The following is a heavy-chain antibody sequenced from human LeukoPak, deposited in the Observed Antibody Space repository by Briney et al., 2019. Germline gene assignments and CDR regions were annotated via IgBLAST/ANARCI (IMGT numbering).Heavy chain of an antibody. V-gene: IGHV4-30-2*01. Sequence: PSETLSLTCAVSGGSISSGGYSWSWIRQPPGKGLEWIGYIYHSGSTYYNPSLKSRVTISVDRSKNQFSLKLSSVTAADTAVYYCAKTLNSSGHLDAFDIWGQGTMVTVSS. J-gene: IGHJ3*02. CDR1: GGSISSGGYS. CDR3: AKTLNSSGHLDAFDI. D-gene: IGHD3-22*01. CDR2: IYHSGST.